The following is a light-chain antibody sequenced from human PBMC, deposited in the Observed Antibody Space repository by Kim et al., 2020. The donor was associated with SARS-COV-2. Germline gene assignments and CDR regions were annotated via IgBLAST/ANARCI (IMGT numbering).Light chain of an antibody. CDR2: YDS. Sequence: SYELTQPASVSVAPGETATIPCGGNRIATEHVHWYQQRPGQAPMVIISYDSDRPSGIPERFSGSKSGSTATLTISTVDAGDEADYYCQIYDFVSDHGVVFGGGTQLTVL. CDR1: RIATEH. CDR3: QIYDFVSDHGVV. J-gene: IGLJ2*01. V-gene: IGLV3-21*04.